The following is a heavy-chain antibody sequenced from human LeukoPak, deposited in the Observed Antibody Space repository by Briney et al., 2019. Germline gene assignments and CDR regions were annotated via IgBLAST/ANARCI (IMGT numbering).Heavy chain of an antibody. CDR2: LSDSGGGT. D-gene: IGHD4-23*01. CDR1: GFTFSSYA. V-gene: IGHV3-23*01. J-gene: IGHJ4*02. Sequence: PGGSLRLSCAASGFTFSSYAMSWVRQAPGKGLEWVSSLSDSGGGTYYADSVEGRSTISRDNSKNTLYLQMNSLRAEDTAVYYCAKDLAYGGNSPFDYWGQGTLVTVSS. CDR3: AKDLAYGGNSPFDY.